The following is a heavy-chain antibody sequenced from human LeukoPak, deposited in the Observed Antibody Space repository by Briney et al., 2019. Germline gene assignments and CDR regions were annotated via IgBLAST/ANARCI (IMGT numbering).Heavy chain of an antibody. Sequence: GGSLRLSCAASGFTFSSYSMNWVRQAPGKGLEWISYISSSSSSIYYADSVKGRFTISRDNAKNSLYLQMNSLRDEDTAVYYCARDPYYYDRSGYSSGDYWGQGTLVTVSS. CDR1: GFTFSSYS. CDR2: ISSSSSSI. D-gene: IGHD3-22*01. V-gene: IGHV3-48*02. J-gene: IGHJ4*02. CDR3: ARDPYYYDRSGYSSGDY.